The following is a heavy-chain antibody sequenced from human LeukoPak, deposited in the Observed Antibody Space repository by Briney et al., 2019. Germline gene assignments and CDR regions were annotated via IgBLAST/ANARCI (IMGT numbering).Heavy chain of an antibody. Sequence: PGGSLRLSCAASGFTFSSCSMNWVRQDPGKGLEWVSAISGSGGSTYYADSVKGRLTISRDNSKNTLYLQMNSLRAEDTAVYYCAKAVYSSSWYGGDYWGQGTLVTVPS. V-gene: IGHV3-23*01. CDR1: GFTFSSCS. D-gene: IGHD6-13*01. CDR3: AKAVYSSSWYGGDY. J-gene: IGHJ4*02. CDR2: ISGSGGST.